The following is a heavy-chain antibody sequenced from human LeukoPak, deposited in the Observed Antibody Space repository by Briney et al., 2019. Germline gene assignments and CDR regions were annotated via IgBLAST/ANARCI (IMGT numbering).Heavy chain of an antibody. D-gene: IGHD3-10*01. V-gene: IGHV3-7*01. Sequence: PGGSLRLSCAASGFTFSSYAMSWVRQAPGKGLEGVANINQDGTEKYYVDSVKGRFTISRDNAKNSLDLQMNSLRVEDTAVYYCAKVAKYYYGSETYYFFEHWGQGTPVTASS. CDR3: AKVAKYYYGSETYYFFEH. CDR1: GFTFSSYA. J-gene: IGHJ4*02. CDR2: INQDGTEK.